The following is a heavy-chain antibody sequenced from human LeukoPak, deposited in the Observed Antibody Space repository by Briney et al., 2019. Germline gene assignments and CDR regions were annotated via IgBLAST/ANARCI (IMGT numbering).Heavy chain of an antibody. V-gene: IGHV4-4*07. D-gene: IGHD5-18*01. CDR2: IYSSGSS. CDR1: GGSISSHY. CDR3: ARGGRSYDSHGKFDP. J-gene: IGHJ5*02. Sequence: SETLSLTCTVSGGSISSHYWSWVRQPAGKGLEWIGRIYSSGSSNYNPSLKSRVTMSVDTSRKQLSLQVRSVTAADTAVYYCARGGRSYDSHGKFDPWGQGTLVTVSP.